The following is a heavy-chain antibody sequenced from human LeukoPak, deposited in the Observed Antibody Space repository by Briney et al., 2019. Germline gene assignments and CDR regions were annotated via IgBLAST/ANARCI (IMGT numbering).Heavy chain of an antibody. CDR2: ISYDGINK. V-gene: IGHV3-30*18. J-gene: IGHJ4*02. CDR1: GFTFSSYG. Sequence: PGGSLRLSCAASGFTFSSYGMHWVRRPPGKGLEWVAVISYDGINKYHADSVKGRFTISRDNSKNTLYLQMNSLRAEDTALYYCANFYGDSGLDYWGQGTLVTVSS. CDR3: ANFYGDSGLDY. D-gene: IGHD4-17*01.